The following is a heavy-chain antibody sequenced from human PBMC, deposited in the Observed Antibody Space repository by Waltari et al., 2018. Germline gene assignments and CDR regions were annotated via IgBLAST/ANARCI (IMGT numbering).Heavy chain of an antibody. J-gene: IGHJ4*02. V-gene: IGHV3-33*06. CDR3: AKDRSSSASCYDY. D-gene: IGHD2-2*01. Sequence: QVQLVESGGGVVQPGRSLRRSCAASGFTFSNYAMHWVRKTPGKGLEWVAIIWYDGSNKYAADCGQGRFSISRDNVKKALYLQMDSLRVEDTAVYYCAKDRSSSASCYDYWGQGTLVTVSS. CDR1: GFTFSNYA. CDR2: IWYDGSNK.